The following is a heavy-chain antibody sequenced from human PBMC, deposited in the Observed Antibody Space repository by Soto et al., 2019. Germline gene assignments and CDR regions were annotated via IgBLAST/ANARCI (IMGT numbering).Heavy chain of an antibody. Sequence: EVHLVESGGGLVQPGGSLRLSCAASGFTISSYAMSWVHQAPGKGLERVSATTGSGGTTYYADSVKVRFTISRDNSKNTLYLQMDSLRAADTAVYFCASVDFGAYIPHFAYWGQGTLVTVSS. V-gene: IGHV3-23*04. J-gene: IGHJ4*02. D-gene: IGHD4-17*01. CDR1: GFTISSYA. CDR2: TTGSGGTT. CDR3: ASVDFGAYIPHFAY.